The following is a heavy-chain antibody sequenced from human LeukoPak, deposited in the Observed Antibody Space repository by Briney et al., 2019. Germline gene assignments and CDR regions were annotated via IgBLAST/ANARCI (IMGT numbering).Heavy chain of an antibody. D-gene: IGHD4-11*01. CDR3: ARAAITTGYYYYYYMDV. Sequence: SETLSLTCTVSGGSISSYYWSWIRQPAGKGLEWIGRIYTSGSTNYNPSLKSRVTMSVDTSKNQFSLKLSSVTAADTAVYCCARAAITTGYYYYYYMDVWGKGTTVTVSS. CDR1: GGSISSYY. CDR2: IYTSGST. V-gene: IGHV4-4*07. J-gene: IGHJ6*03.